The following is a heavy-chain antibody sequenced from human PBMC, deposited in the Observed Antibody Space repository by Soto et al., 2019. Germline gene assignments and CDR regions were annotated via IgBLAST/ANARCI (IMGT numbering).Heavy chain of an antibody. Sequence: SETLSLTCTVSGGSVSSGSYYWSWIRQPPGKGLEWIGYIYYSGSTNYNPSLKSRVTISVDTSKNQFSLKLSSVTAADTAVYYCAREEYSSTQYNWLDPWGQGTLVTVSS. CDR3: AREEYSSTQYNWLDP. CDR2: IYYSGST. D-gene: IGHD6-6*01. J-gene: IGHJ5*02. CDR1: GGSVSSGSYY. V-gene: IGHV4-61*01.